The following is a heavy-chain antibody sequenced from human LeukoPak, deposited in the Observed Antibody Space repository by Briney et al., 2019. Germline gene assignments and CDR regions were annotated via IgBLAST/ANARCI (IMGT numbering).Heavy chain of an antibody. V-gene: IGHV3-48*03. CDR1: GFTFSSSE. CDR2: TSSSGTTI. J-gene: IGHJ4*02. D-gene: IGHD6-19*01. CDR3: ARPQASGWYYFDY. Sequence: PGGSLRLSCAASGFTFSSSEINWVRQAPGKGLEWVSYTSSSGTTIYYADSVKGRFTISRDNARNSLYLQMNSLRADDTGVYYCARPQASGWYYFDYWGQGTLVTVSS.